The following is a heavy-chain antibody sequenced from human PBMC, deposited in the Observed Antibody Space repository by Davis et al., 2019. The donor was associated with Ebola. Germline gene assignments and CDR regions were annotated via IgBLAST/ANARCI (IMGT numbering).Heavy chain of an antibody. CDR2: IAYTGNT. CDR1: GASMTSYY. CDR3: AERGGSV. V-gene: IGHV4-59*01. D-gene: IGHD3-16*01. J-gene: IGHJ4*02. Sequence: PSETLSLTCTVSGASMTSYYWSWIRQPPGKGLEWIGYIAYTGNTLYKPSLKSRVTISVDTSKNQFSLKLSSVTTVDTAMYFCAERGGSVWGRGTLVTVSS.